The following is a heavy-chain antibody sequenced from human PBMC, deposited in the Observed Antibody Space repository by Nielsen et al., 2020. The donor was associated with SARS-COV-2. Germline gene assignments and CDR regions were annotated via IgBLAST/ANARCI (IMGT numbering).Heavy chain of an antibody. CDR2: IYYSGST. V-gene: IGHV4-59*01. CDR3: ARKLRFLEPPYYYYYYMDV. D-gene: IGHD3-3*01. J-gene: IGHJ6*03. Sequence: WIRQPPGKGLEWIGYIYYSGSTNYNPSLKSRVTISVDTSKNQFSLKLSSVTAADTAVYYCARKLRFLEPPYYYYYYMDVWGKGTTVTVSS.